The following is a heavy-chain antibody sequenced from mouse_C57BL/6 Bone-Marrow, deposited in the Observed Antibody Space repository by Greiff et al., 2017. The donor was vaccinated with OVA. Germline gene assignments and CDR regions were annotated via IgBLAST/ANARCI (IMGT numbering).Heavy chain of an antibody. CDR3: ARPSSGSSYGFAY. D-gene: IGHD1-1*01. Sequence: VQLQQPGAELVKPGASVKMSCKASGYTFTSYWITWVKQRPGQGLEFLLSLSPFIFRTNYNEKFKSKATLTVDTSSSTAYMQLSSLTSEDSAVYYCARPSSGSSYGFAYGGQVTLVTVSA. CDR2: LSPFIFRT. CDR1: GYTFTSYW. V-gene: IGHV1-55*01. J-gene: IGHJ3*01.